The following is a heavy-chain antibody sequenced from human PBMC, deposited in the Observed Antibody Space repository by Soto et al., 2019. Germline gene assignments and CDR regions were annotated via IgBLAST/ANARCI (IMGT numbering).Heavy chain of an antibody. D-gene: IGHD2-15*01. J-gene: IGHJ4*02. Sequence: QVQLVQSGAEVKKPGASVKVSCKASGYTFTSYAMHWVRHDPVQRLEWMGWITAGHGNTKYSQKFQGRITITTDTSAGKPDQELRSRRTEDTAVYYSARGCCGKGGGGRTFDYCCQRPLVTASA. CDR2: ITAGHGNT. CDR3: ARGCCGKGGGGRTFDY. CDR1: GYTFTSYA. V-gene: IGHV1-3*01.